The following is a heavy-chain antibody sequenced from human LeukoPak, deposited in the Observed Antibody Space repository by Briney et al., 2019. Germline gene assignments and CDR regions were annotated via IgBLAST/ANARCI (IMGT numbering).Heavy chain of an antibody. Sequence: SETLSLTCTVSGGSASSGSYYWSWIRQPPGKGLEWIGHVDYSGTTNNNPSLRRRVAISLETSKNQFSLKVMYLTAADTAVYYCARQIVVVPDYWGQGTLVTVSS. D-gene: IGHD3-22*01. CDR2: VDYSGTT. V-gene: IGHV4-61*01. CDR1: GGSASSGSYY. CDR3: ARQIVVVPDY. J-gene: IGHJ4*02.